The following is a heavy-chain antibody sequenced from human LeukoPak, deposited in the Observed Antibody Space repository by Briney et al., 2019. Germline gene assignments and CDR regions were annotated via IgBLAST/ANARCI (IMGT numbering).Heavy chain of an antibody. CDR2: IYYSGST. Sequence: PSETLSLTCTVSGGSISSYYWSWIRQPPGKGLEWIGYIYYSGSTNYYPFLKSRVSISIDTSKNQFSLKVSSVAAADTAVYYCAGRISRNWFDPWGQGTLVTVSS. J-gene: IGHJ5*02. CDR1: GGSISSYY. CDR3: AGRISRNWFDP. V-gene: IGHV4-59*01.